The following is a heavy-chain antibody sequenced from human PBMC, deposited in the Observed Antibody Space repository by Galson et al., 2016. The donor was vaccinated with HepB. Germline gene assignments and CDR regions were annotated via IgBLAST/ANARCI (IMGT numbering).Heavy chain of an antibody. J-gene: IGHJ4*02. CDR1: AFTFRSHA. V-gene: IGHV3-23*01. CDR3: AKECRGGSCYPPETEG. CDR2: LAGDGST. Sequence: SLRLSCAASAFTFRSHAMTWVRQAPGKGLEWVSSLAGDGSTYYAESVKGRSTISRDNSKNTLYLQLNSLRAEDTAVYYCAKECRGGSCYPPETEGWGQGTLVTVSS. D-gene: IGHD2-15*01.